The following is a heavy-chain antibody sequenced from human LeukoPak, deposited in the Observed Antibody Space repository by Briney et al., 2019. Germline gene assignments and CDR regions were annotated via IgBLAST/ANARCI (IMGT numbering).Heavy chain of an antibody. CDR2: FSRSSSYI. CDR1: GFIFSSYS. D-gene: IGHD2-2*01. J-gene: IGHJ4*02. V-gene: IGHV3-21*01. Sequence: AGGSLRLSCAASGFIFSSYSMNWVRQAPGKALECVSSFSRSSSYIYYADSVKGRFTISRDNAKNSLYLQMNSLRAEDTAVYYCARGYVVVPAAMVGYWGQGTLVTVSS. CDR3: ARGYVVVPAAMVGY.